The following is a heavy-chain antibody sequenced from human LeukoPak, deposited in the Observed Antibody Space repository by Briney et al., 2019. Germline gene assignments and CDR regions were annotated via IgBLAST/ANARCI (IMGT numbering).Heavy chain of an antibody. Sequence: PSETLSLTCTVSGGSISSYYWSWIRQPPGKGLEWVAKIKPDGSEKDHVDSVKGRFTISRDNAKNSLYLQLNSLRAEDTAVYYCARDQTATVVTPPGDYWGQGTLVTVSS. J-gene: IGHJ4*02. D-gene: IGHD4-23*01. CDR1: GGSISSYY. V-gene: IGHV3-7*01. CDR3: ARDQTATVVTPPGDY. CDR2: IKPDGSEK.